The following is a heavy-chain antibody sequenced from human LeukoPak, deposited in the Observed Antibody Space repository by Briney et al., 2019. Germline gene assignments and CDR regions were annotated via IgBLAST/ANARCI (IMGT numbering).Heavy chain of an antibody. Sequence: SETLSLTCTVSGYSINSAYYWGWIRQPPGKGLEWIGSIYHSGRTYYNPSLKSRVTITVDTTKNQFSLKLSSVTAADTAVYYCARAFPYYYGWSPPPPYYFDFWGQGTLVTVSS. CDR3: ARAFPYYYGWSPPPPYYFDF. V-gene: IGHV4-38-2*02. D-gene: IGHD3-10*01. CDR1: GYSINSAYY. CDR2: IYHSGRT. J-gene: IGHJ4*02.